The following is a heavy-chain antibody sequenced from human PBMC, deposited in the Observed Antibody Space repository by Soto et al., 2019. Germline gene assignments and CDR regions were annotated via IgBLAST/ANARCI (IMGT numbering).Heavy chain of an antibody. D-gene: IGHD6-19*01. J-gene: IGHJ4*02. CDR2: IYWDDTK. Sequence: QITLKESGPTLVKPTQTLTLTCTFSGFSLSDSAVGVNWIRQPPGKPLEWLALIYWDDTKHYSSSLRNRLTITKDTSKNPVVLTMTNMDPVDTATYFCAHGSGWLSDQWGQGTLVTVSS. CDR3: AHGSGWLSDQ. V-gene: IGHV2-5*02. CDR1: GFSLSDSAVG.